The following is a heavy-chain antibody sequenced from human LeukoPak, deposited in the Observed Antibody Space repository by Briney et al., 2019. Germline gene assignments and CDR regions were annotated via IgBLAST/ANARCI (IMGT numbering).Heavy chain of an antibody. CDR2: VYHIGST. D-gene: IGHD1-26*01. CDR1: GYSISSGYY. V-gene: IGHV4-38-2*01. J-gene: IGHJ5*02. Sequence: PSETLSLTCAVSGYSISSGYYRGWIRQPPGKGLEWIGSVYHIGSTYYNPSLKSRVTISVDTSKNQFSLKLSSVTAADTAVYYCARGGAHSGSYYGEDWFDPWGQGTLVTVSS. CDR3: ARGGAHSGSYYGEDWFDP.